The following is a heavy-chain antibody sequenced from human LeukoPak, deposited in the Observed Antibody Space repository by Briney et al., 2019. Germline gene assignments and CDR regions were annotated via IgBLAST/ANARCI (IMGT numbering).Heavy chain of an antibody. J-gene: IGHJ4*02. CDR3: AKGPDTAMDPAYFDY. D-gene: IGHD5-18*01. V-gene: IGHV3-23*01. CDR1: GFTFSSYA. CDR2: ISGSGGST. Sequence: GGSLRLSCAASGFTFSSYAMSWGRQAPGKGLEWVSAISGSGGSTYYADSAKGRFTISRDNSKNTLNLQMNSLRAEDTAVYYCAKGPDTAMDPAYFDYWGQGTLVTVSS.